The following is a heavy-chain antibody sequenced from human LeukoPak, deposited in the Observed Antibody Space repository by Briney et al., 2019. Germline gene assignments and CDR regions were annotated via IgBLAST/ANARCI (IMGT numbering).Heavy chain of an antibody. Sequence: SETLSLTCTVSGGSISSVGYYWSWIRQPPGKGLEWIGYIYYSGSTYYNPSLKSRVTISVDTSKNQFSLKLSSVTAADTAVYYCAREFWSGYYTGAYYYHYMDVWGKGTTVTVSS. CDR1: GGSISSVGYY. D-gene: IGHD3-3*01. V-gene: IGHV4-30-4*08. CDR2: IYYSGST. J-gene: IGHJ6*03. CDR3: AREFWSGYYTGAYYYHYMDV.